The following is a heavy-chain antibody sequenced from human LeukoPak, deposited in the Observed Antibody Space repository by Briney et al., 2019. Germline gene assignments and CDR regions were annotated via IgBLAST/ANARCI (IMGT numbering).Heavy chain of an antibody. Sequence: PGGSLRLSCAASGFTFSSYGMSWVRQAPGKGLEWVSAISGSGGSTYYADSVKGRFTISRDNSKNTLYLQMNSLRAEDTAVYYCAKPKPYYDFWSGYSGYFDYWGQGTLVTVSS. J-gene: IGHJ4*02. CDR3: AKPKPYYDFWSGYSGYFDY. D-gene: IGHD3-3*01. CDR2: ISGSGGST. CDR1: GFTFSSYG. V-gene: IGHV3-23*01.